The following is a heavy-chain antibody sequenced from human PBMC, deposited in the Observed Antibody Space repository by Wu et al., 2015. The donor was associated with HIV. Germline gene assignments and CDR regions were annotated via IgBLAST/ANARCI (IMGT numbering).Heavy chain of an antibody. CDR1: GYTVTESS. Sequence: QVELEQSGAEVKKPGASVKVSCKISGYTVTESSMHWVRQFPGKGLEWMGGLDPKNGESVHAQRFQGRLTLTADPSADTAYMELTSLTSDDTAMYYCATAAAGLVYFDYWGQGTLVTVSX. CDR3: ATAAAGLVYFDY. V-gene: IGHV1-24*01. CDR2: LDPKNGES. J-gene: IGHJ4*02. D-gene: IGHD6-13*01.